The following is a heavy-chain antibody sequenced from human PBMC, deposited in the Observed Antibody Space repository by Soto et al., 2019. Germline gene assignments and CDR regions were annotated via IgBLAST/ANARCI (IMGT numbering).Heavy chain of an antibody. CDR3: AHRLDRCCSGGSCPLSGS. D-gene: IGHD2-15*01. J-gene: IGHJ5*02. CDR1: GFSLSTSGVG. CDR2: IYWDDDN. V-gene: IGHV2-5*02. Sequence: QITLKESGPTLVKPTQPLTLTCTFSGFSLSTSGVGVGWIRQPPGKALEWLAPIYWDDDNRYRPSLNSRLTITTNTSKNRVVLTMTNMDPVDTASYYCAHRLDRCCSGGSCPLSGSWAQGILVNASA.